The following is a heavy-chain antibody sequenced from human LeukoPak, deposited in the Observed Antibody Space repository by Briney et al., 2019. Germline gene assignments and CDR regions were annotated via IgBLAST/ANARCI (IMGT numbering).Heavy chain of an antibody. V-gene: IGHV4-31*03. CDR2: IYYSGST. D-gene: IGHD5-18*01. J-gene: IGHJ5*02. CDR1: GDSFSSGGYF. Sequence: SQTLSLTCTVSGDSFSSGGYFWSWIRQHPGKGLEWIGYIYYSGSTYYNPALKSRVTISVDTSTSQFSLKLSSVTAADTAVYYCARDGYKNNWFDPWGQGTLVTVSS. CDR3: ARDGYKNNWFDP.